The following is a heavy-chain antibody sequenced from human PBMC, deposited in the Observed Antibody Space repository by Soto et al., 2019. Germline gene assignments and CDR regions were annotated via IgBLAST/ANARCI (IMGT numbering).Heavy chain of an antibody. D-gene: IGHD3-10*01. CDR1: GYTFTNHG. Sequence: QVQLVQSGAEVKKPGASVQVSCKASGYTFTNHGISWVRQAPGQGLEWLGWISANNGETNYAQKYQCRVTVTIDTSTGTGYMALRSLRSEDTAVYYCARMVLGSNIDSSHYMEVWGKGTTVTVS. CDR3: ARMVLGSNIDSSHYMEV. CDR2: ISANNGET. J-gene: IGHJ6*03. V-gene: IGHV1-18*01.